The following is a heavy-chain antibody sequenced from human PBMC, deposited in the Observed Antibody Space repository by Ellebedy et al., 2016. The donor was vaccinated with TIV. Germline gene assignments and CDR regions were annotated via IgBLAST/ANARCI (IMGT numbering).Heavy chain of an antibody. D-gene: IGHD3-22*01. V-gene: IGHV5-51*01. CDR1: GYIFSNFW. J-gene: IGHJ5*02. CDR2: IYPGDSNT. Sequence: KVSXXASGYIFSNFWIGWVRQVPGRGLEWMGIIYPGDSNTIYRPSFQGQVTISADKSISTAYLQWSSLKASDSAIYYCARHRQSDFDSSGPEGHWFDPWGQGSLVTVSS. CDR3: ARHRQSDFDSSGPEGHWFDP.